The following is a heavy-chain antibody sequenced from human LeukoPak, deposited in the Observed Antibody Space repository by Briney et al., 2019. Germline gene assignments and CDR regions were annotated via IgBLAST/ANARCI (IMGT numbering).Heavy chain of an antibody. CDR3: ARAEVDTAMVIYFDY. V-gene: IGHV3-33*01. CDR2: IWYDGSNK. CDR1: GFTFRNYG. D-gene: IGHD5-18*01. Sequence: GGSLRLSCAASGFTFRNYGMNWVRQAPGKGLEWVTIIWYDGSNKYYADSVKGRFIISRDNSKNTLYLQMNSLRAEDTAVYYCARAEVDTAMVIYFDYWGQGTLVTVSS. J-gene: IGHJ4*02.